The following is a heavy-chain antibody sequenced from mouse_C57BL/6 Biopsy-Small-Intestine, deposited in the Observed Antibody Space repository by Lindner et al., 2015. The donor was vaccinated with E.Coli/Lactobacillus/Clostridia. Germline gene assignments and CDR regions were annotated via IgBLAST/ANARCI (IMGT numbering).Heavy chain of an antibody. CDR1: GYAFSSSW. CDR2: IYPGDGDT. Sequence: VQLQESGPELVKPGASVKISCKASGYAFSSSWMNWVKQRPGKGLEWIGRIYPGDGDTNYNGKFKGKATLTADKSSSTAYTQLSSLTSEDSAVYFCARGTVVAPYAMDYWGQGTSVTVSS. CDR3: ARGTVVAPYAMDY. V-gene: IGHV1-82*01. D-gene: IGHD1-1*01. J-gene: IGHJ4*01.